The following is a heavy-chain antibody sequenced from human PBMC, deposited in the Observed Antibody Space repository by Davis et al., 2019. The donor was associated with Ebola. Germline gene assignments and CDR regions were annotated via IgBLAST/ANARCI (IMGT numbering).Heavy chain of an antibody. CDR2: ISGSGGST. Sequence: GGSLRPSCPDSAISPSSYATTWVRQAPGKGLEWVSAISGSGGSTYYADSVKGRFTISRHNSKNTLYLQMNSLRAEDTAVYYCASGIVATIFDYWGQGTLVTVSS. CDR3: ASGIVATIFDY. J-gene: IGHJ4*02. CDR1: AISPSSYA. V-gene: IGHV3-23*01. D-gene: IGHD5-12*01.